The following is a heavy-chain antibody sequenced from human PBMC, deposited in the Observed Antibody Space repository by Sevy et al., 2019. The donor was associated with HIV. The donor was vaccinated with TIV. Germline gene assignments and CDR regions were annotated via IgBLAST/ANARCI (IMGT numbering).Heavy chain of an antibody. Sequence: GGSLRLSCAASGFTFSSYAMHWVRQAPGKGLEWVAVISYDGSNKYYADSVKGRFTISRDNSKNTLYLQMNSLRAEDTAVYYCAREGRVVQRLDRLGMDVWGQGTTVTVSS. D-gene: IGHD3-3*01. CDR1: GFTFSSYA. J-gene: IGHJ6*02. V-gene: IGHV3-30-3*01. CDR3: AREGRVVQRLDRLGMDV. CDR2: ISYDGSNK.